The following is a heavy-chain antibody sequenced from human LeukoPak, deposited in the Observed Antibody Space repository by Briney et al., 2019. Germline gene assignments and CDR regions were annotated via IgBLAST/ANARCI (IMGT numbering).Heavy chain of an antibody. D-gene: IGHD3-9*01. CDR2: INHSGST. V-gene: IGHV4-34*01. J-gene: IGHJ4*02. CDR3: TRGVSSYDILTGYQFDY. CDR1: GGSFSGYY. Sequence: SETLSLTCAVYGGSFSGYYWSWIRQPPGKGLEWIGEINHSGSTNYNPSLKSRVTISADTSKNQFSLKLSSVTAADTAVYYCTRGVSSYDILTGYQFDYWGQGTLVTVSS.